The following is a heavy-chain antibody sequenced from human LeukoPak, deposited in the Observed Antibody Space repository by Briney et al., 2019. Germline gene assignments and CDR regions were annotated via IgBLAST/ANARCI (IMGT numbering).Heavy chain of an antibody. CDR2: ISWNSGSI. J-gene: IGHJ4*02. Sequence: GRSLRLSCAASGFTFDDYALHWVRQAPGKGLEWISGISWNSGSIGYADSVMDRITISRDNAMNSLYLQMNSLRTEDMALYYCAKDVSDGYNSYYFDYWGQGTLVTVSS. CDR1: GFTFDDYA. D-gene: IGHD5-24*01. CDR3: AKDVSDGYNSYYFDY. V-gene: IGHV3-9*03.